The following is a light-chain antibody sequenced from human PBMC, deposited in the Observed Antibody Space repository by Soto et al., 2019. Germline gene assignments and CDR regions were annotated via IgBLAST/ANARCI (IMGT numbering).Light chain of an antibody. CDR1: QSISRY. CDR2: AAS. J-gene: IGKJ1*01. CDR3: HQSYSAPWT. Sequence: DIQVTQSPSSLSASVGDRVTITCRASQSISRYLNWYRQKPGRAPNLLIYAASNLQSGVPSRFSGSGSGTDFTLTISSLQPGDFVTYYCHQSYSAPWTFGQGTKVEIK. V-gene: IGKV1-39*01.